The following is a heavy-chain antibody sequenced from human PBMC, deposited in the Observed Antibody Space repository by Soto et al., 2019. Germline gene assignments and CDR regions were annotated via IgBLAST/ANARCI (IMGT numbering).Heavy chain of an antibody. Sequence: VGSLRLSCAASGFSLSTYWMTWVRQAPGKGLEWVAYISSSGSTIYYADSVKGRFTISRDNAKNSLYLQMNSLRAEGTAVYYCAREYCSGGSCYSYAFDIWGQGTMVTVSS. CDR3: AREYCSGGSCYSYAFDI. V-gene: IGHV3-11*01. CDR1: GFSLSTYW. J-gene: IGHJ3*02. CDR2: ISSSGSTI. D-gene: IGHD2-15*01.